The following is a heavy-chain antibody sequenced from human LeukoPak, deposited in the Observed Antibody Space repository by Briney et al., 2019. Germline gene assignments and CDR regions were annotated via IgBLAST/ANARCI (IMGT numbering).Heavy chain of an antibody. J-gene: IGHJ6*03. D-gene: IGHD3-22*01. CDR1: DGSISDSY. V-gene: IGHV4-59*01. Sequence: SETLSLTCTVSDGSISDSYWSWIRQSPGTGLEWIGFIYYSGTTNYNPSLKSRVTISVDTSKNHFSLKLSSVTAADTAVYYCARSSVPYYYYNYSMDVWGNGTTVTVSS. CDR3: ARSSVPYYYYNYSMDV. CDR2: IYYSGTT.